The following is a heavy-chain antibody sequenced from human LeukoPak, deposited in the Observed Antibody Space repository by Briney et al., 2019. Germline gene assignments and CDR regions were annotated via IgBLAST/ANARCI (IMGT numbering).Heavy chain of an antibody. V-gene: IGHV1-2*04. D-gene: IGHD3-22*01. Sequence: GASVKVSCKASGYTFTSYYMHWVRQAPGQGLEWMGWINPNSGGTNYAQKFQGWVTMTRDTSISTAYMELSRLRSDDTAVYYCARSPMWYDSSGYPHGDFDYWGQGTLVTVSS. CDR1: GYTFTSYY. CDR3: ARSPMWYDSSGYPHGDFDY. J-gene: IGHJ4*02. CDR2: INPNSGGT.